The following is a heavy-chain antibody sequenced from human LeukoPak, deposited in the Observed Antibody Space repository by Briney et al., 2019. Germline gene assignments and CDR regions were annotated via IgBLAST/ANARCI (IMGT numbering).Heavy chain of an antibody. CDR2: IYTSGGT. CDR3: ARDIGAAGGVDY. D-gene: IGHD6-25*01. CDR1: GVILRDKG. J-gene: IGHJ4*02. Sequence: PWGSLRLSCAASGVILRDKGMSWGPQAPGEGLEWVSVIYTSGGTYYADSVKGRFTISRDNSKNTLYLQMNSLRAEDTAIYYCARDIGAAGGVDYWGQGTLVTVSS. V-gene: IGHV3-53*01.